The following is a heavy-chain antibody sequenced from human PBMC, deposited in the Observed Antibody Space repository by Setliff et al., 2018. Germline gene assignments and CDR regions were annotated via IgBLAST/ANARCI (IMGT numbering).Heavy chain of an antibody. D-gene: IGHD2-15*01. CDR1: GYTFLSYG. Sequence: GASVKVSCKAVGYTFLSYGLSWVRQAPGQGLEWMGWISAYNGNTNYAQRFQGRVTTTIDTSTNTAYMELRSLRSEDTAVYFCAREAGRGEFYFDYWGQGTLVTVSS. CDR3: AREAGRGEFYFDY. CDR2: ISAYNGNT. J-gene: IGHJ4*02. V-gene: IGHV1-18*01.